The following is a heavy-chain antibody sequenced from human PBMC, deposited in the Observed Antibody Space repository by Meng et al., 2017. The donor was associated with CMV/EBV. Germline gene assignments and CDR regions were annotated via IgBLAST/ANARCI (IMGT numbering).Heavy chain of an antibody. CDR2: INHSGST. J-gene: IGHJ4*02. CDR3: ASSLTYPDY. CDR1: GGSFSGYN. Sequence: QGLLQQWGAGRLKPSETLSPTCAVYGGSFSGYNWSWIRQPPGKGLEWIGEINHSGSTNYNPSLKSRVTISVDTSKNQFSLKLTSVTAADTAVYYCASSLTYPDYWGQGTLVTVSS. D-gene: IGHD2-15*01. V-gene: IGHV4-34*01.